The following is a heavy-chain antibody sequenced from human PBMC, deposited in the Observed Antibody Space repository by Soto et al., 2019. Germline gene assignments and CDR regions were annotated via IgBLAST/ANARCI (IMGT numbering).Heavy chain of an antibody. V-gene: IGHV3-30*18. CDR1: GFTFSSYG. J-gene: IGHJ6*02. CDR2: ISYDGSNK. D-gene: IGHD3-22*01. CDR3: AKDVRFYYETEYYYYYYGMDV. Sequence: PGGSLRLSCAASGFTFSSYGMHWVRQAPGKGLEWVAVISYDGSNKYYADSVKGRFTISRDNSKNTLYLQMNSLRAEDTAVYYCAKDVRFYYETEYYYYYYGMDVWGQGTTVTVSS.